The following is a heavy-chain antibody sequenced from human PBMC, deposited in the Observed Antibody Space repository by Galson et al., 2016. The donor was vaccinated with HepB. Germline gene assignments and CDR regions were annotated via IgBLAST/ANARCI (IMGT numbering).Heavy chain of an antibody. D-gene: IGHD6-13*01. CDR2: INQLGTT. CDR1: GGSFSGYF. CDR3: ARGSYSRESLPLDV. V-gene: IGHV4-34*01. Sequence: SETLSLTCIVRGGSFSGYFWNWIRQPPGKGLEWIGEINQLGTTKYNPSLNNRVSISLDTSQSQVSLKLTPVTGGDAAVYVCARGSYSRESLPLDVWGQGTAVAVSS. J-gene: IGHJ6*02.